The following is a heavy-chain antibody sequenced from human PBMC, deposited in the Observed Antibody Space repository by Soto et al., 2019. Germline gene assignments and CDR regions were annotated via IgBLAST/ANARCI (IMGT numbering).Heavy chain of an antibody. J-gene: IGHJ4*02. CDR2: IYHSGST. CDR1: GGSIISSNW. D-gene: IGHD6-13*01. Sequence: PSETLSLTCAVSGGSIISSNWWSLVRQPPGKGLEWIGEIYHSGSTNYNPSLKSRVTISVDKSKNQFSLKLSSVTAADTAVYYCAKGGVAAARGYFDYWGQGTLVTVSS. CDR3: AKGGVAAARGYFDY. V-gene: IGHV4-4*02.